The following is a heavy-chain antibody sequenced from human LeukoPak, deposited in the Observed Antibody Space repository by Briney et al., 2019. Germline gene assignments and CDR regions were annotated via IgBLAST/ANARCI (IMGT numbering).Heavy chain of an antibody. J-gene: IGHJ4*02. V-gene: IGHV4-30-4*02. CDR1: GRSISIGDDY. CDR2: IYHSGIT. D-gene: IGHD6-13*01. Sequence: RPSDTLSLTCTVSGRSISIGDDYWSWIRQPAGKGLDWFGHIYHSGITYYNPSLKSRVTFLVDTSKNQSYLKVNSVTAADTAVYHFAIARAYSSTWYYFDYWGQGTLVTVSS. CDR3: AIARAYSSTWYYFDY.